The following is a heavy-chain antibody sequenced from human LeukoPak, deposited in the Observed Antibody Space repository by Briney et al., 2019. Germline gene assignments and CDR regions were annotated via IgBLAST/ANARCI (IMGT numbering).Heavy chain of an antibody. CDR1: GFSLSTPGLG. J-gene: IGHJ3*02. V-gene: IGHV2-5*01. CDR2: IFWNDDK. CDR3: TYRRLAFDI. Sequence: SDPTLVKPTQTLTLTCAFSGFSLSTPGLGVGWIRQPPGKALEWLAIIFWNDDKRYSPSLKSRLTITKDTSKNQVVLTMTNMDPVDAATYYCTYRRLAFDIWGHGTMVTVSS.